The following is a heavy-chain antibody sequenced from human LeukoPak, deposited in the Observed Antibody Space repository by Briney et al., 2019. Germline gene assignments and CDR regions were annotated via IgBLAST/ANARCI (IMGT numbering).Heavy chain of an antibody. CDR3: ARVWGSGSYFLGRLDY. V-gene: IGHV3-64*01. Sequence: GGSLRLSCAASGFTFSSYAMHWVRQAPGKGLEYVSGISSNGGSTFYANSVKGRFTISRDNAKNSLYLQMNSLRDEDTALYYCARVWGSGSYFLGRLDYWGQGTLVTVSS. D-gene: IGHD3-10*01. CDR2: ISSNGGST. CDR1: GFTFSSYA. J-gene: IGHJ4*02.